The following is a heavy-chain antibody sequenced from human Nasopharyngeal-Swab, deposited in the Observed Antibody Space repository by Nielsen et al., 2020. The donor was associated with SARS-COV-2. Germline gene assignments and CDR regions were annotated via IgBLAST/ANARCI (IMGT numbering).Heavy chain of an antibody. Sequence: SETLSLTCTVSGGSISSYYWSWIRQPPGNGLEWIGYIYYSGSTNYNPSLKSRVTISVDTSKNQFSLKLSSVTAADTAVYYCARGVLGWYGRPGPLDTDYWGQGTLVTVSS. CDR1: GGSISSYY. CDR2: IYYSGST. V-gene: IGHV4-59*13. CDR3: ARGVLGWYGRPGPLDTDY. J-gene: IGHJ4*02. D-gene: IGHD6-19*01.